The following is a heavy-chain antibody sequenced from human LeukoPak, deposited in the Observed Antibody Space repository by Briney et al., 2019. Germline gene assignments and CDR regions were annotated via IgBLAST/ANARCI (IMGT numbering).Heavy chain of an antibody. CDR2: INSDGSST. CDR3: ARESWGYCSSTSCYAQNLYYYMDV. Sequence: GGSLRLSCAASGFTFSSYWMHWVRQAPGKGLVWVSRINSDGSSTSYADSVKGRFTISRDNAKNTLYLQMNSLRAEDTAVYYCARESWGYCSSTSCYAQNLYYYMDVWGKGTTVTVSS. V-gene: IGHV3-74*01. J-gene: IGHJ6*03. D-gene: IGHD2-2*01. CDR1: GFTFSSYW.